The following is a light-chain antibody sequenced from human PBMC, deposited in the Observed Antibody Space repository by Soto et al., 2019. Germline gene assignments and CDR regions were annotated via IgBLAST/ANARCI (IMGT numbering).Light chain of an antibody. CDR3: SSYAGSNNFV. CDR1: SSDIGAYIY. J-gene: IGLJ1*01. V-gene: IGLV2-8*01. Sequence: SALTQPPSASGSAVQSVTISCTGTSSDIGAYIYVSWYQQHPGKAPKLMISEVSRRPSGVPERFSGSKSGNTASLTVSGLQADDEAHYYCSSYAGSNNFVVGTGTKVTV. CDR2: EVS.